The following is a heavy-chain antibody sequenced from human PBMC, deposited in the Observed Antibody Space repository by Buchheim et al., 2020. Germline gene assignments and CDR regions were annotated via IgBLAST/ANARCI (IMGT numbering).Heavy chain of an antibody. CDR1: GYTFTSYY. Sequence: QVQLVQSGAEVKKPGASVKVSCKASGYTFTSYYMHWVRQAPGQGLEWMGIINPSGGSTSYAQKFQGRVTMTRDTSTSTVYMELSSLRSEDTAVYYCARDGLTPVATITDYYYYYYGMDVWGQGTT. D-gene: IGHD5-12*01. CDR3: ARDGLTPVATITDYYYYYYGMDV. V-gene: IGHV1-46*01. CDR2: INPSGGST. J-gene: IGHJ6*01.